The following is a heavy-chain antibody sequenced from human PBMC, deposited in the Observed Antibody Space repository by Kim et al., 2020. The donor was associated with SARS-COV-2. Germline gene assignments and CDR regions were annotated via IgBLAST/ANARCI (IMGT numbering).Heavy chain of an antibody. J-gene: IGHJ6*02. D-gene: IGHD2-15*01. CDR3: ARGPWRYCSGGNCNSPPDV. V-gene: IGHV3-30*04. CDR2: ISYDGSNK. Sequence: GGSLRLSCAASGFTFSTHTMHWVRQAPGKGLEWVAVISYDGSNKYYADSVKGRFSISRDNSKNTLDLQMNSLRGEDTAVYYCARGPWRYCSGGNCNSPPDVWGQGTTVTVSS. CDR1: GFTFSTHT.